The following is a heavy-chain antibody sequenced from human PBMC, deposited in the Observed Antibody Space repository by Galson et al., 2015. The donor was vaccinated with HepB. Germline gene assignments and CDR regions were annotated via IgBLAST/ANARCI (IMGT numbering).Heavy chain of an antibody. Sequence: SLRLSCAASEFTFSSYAMSWVRQAPGKGLEWVSGISGSSGAKYYAVSVKGRFPISRYKSRNNLYLQVNSLRGGDTVVFFCAKRLHSSAWEYFDYWGQGTLGTVS. CDR1: EFTFSSYA. CDR2: ISGSSGAK. J-gene: IGHJ4*02. V-gene: IGHV3-23*01. D-gene: IGHD6-19*01. CDR3: AKRLHSSAWEYFDY.